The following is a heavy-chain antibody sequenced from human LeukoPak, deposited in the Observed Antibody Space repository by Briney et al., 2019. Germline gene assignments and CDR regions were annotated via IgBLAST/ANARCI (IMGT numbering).Heavy chain of an antibody. D-gene: IGHD1-26*01. CDR1: GFSFSSYG. CDR3: AKGYEWEASYYYYYMDV. V-gene: IGHV3-30*02. Sequence: GGTLRLSCAASGFSFSSYGMYWVRQAPGKGLEWVAFIRYDGSNKYYADSVKGRFTISRDNSKNTLYLQMNSLRVEDTAVYYCAKGYEWEASYYYYYMDVWGKGTTVTISS. J-gene: IGHJ6*03. CDR2: IRYDGSNK.